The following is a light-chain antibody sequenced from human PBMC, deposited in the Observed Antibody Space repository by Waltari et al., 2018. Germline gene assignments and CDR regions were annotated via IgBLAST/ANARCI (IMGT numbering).Light chain of an antibody. CDR3: QQYGNLPPYT. CDR1: QSVASY. J-gene: IGKJ2*01. Sequence: EVVLTQSPVTLSVSPGETVTLSCRASQSVASYLAWYQQKSGQGPRLLICGASSRATGVAAGFSGGGSATEFTLTISGLQSEDFAVYYCQQYGNLPPYTFGQGTQLEIK. V-gene: IGKV3-15*01. CDR2: GAS.